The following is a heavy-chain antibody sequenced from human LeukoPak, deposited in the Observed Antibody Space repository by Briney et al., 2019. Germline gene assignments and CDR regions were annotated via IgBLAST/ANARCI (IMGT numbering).Heavy chain of an antibody. CDR3: AREGDIVGATTPPDY. D-gene: IGHD1-26*01. V-gene: IGHV1-2*02. J-gene: IGHJ4*02. CDR1: GYTFTSYY. CDR2: INPNSGGT. Sequence: GASVKVSCKASGYTFTSYYMHWVRQAPGQGLEWMGWINPNSGGTNYAQKFQGRVTMTRDTSISTAYMELSGLRSDDTAVYYCAREGDIVGATTPPDYWGQGTLVTVSS.